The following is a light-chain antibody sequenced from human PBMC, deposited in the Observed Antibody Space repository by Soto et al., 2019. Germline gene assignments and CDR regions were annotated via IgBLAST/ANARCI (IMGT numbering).Light chain of an antibody. CDR1: SSDVGGYNY. Sequence: QSVLAQPASVSGSPGQSITISCTGTSSDVGGYNYVSWYQHHPGKAPKLMIYEVSNRPSGVSYRSSGSKSGNTASLTISGLQAEDEADYYCNSYTGSGIVFGTGTKVTV. V-gene: IGLV2-14*01. CDR3: NSYTGSGIV. J-gene: IGLJ1*01. CDR2: EVS.